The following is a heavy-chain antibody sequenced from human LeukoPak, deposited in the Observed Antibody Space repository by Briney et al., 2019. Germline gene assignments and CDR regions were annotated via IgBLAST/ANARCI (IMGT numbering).Heavy chain of an antibody. CDR2: ISSSSSTI. J-gene: IGHJ6*02. D-gene: IGHD2-2*02. CDR3: ARDLAYCSSTSCYIGVDYYGMDV. V-gene: IGHV3-48*01. Sequence: QPGGSLRLSCAASGFTFSSYSMNWVRQAPGKGLEWVSYISSSSSTIYYADSVKGRFTISRDNAKNSLYLQMNSLRAEDTAVYYCARDLAYCSSTSCYIGVDYYGMDVWGQGTTVTVSS. CDR1: GFTFSSYS.